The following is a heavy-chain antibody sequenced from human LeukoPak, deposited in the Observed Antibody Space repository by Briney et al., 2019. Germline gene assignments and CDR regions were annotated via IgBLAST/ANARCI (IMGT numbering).Heavy chain of an antibody. Sequence: PGGSLRLSCAASGFTFSSYAMHWVRQAPGKGLEWVSSISSSSSYIYYADSVKGRFTISRDNAKNSLYLQMNSLRADDTAVYYCAREGGNYDLDVWGQGTTVTVSS. J-gene: IGHJ6*02. CDR3: AREGGNYDLDV. CDR2: ISSSSSYI. V-gene: IGHV3-21*04. CDR1: GFTFSSYA. D-gene: IGHD1-26*01.